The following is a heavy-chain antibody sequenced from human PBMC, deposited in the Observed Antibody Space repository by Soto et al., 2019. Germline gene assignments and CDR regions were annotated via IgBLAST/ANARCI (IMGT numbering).Heavy chain of an antibody. J-gene: IGHJ4*02. CDR2: IRPDGSDK. V-gene: IGHV3-7*01. D-gene: IGHD3-16*02. Sequence: GGSLRLSCAASGFIFSNYWMSWVRQAPGKGLEWVANIRPDGSDKYYVDSVKGRFAISRDNAKNSLYLQMNSLRAEDTAVYYCARGLYDVVWDNYRFTDFDYWGQRTPVTVSS. CDR1: GFIFSNYW. CDR3: ARGLYDVVWDNYRFTDFDY.